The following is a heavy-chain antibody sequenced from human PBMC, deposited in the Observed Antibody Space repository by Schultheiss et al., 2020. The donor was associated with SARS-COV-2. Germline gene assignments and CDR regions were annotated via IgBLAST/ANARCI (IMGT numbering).Heavy chain of an antibody. V-gene: IGHV4-34*11. J-gene: IGHJ5*02. D-gene: IGHD4-11*01. Sequence: SETLSLTCAVYGGSFSGYYWSWIRQHPGKGLEWIGYIYYSGSTYYNPSLKSRVTISVDTSKNQFSLNLSSVTAADTAIYYCARDYSNYVRGWFDPWGQGTLVTVSS. CDR2: IYYSGST. CDR3: ARDYSNYVRGWFDP. CDR1: GGSFSGYY.